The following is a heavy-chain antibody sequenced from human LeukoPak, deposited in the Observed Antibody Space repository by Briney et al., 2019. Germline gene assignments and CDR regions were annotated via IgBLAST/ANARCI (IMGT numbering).Heavy chain of an antibody. D-gene: IGHD3-22*01. J-gene: IGHJ4*02. CDR1: GFTFSSYS. V-gene: IGHV3-48*01. Sequence: GGSLRLSCAASGFTFSSYSMNWVRQAPGKGLEWVSYISSSSSTMYYADSVKGRFTISRDNAKNSLYLQMNSLRAEDTAVYYCARHYYDSSGYYFDYWGQGTLVTVSS. CDR2: ISSSSSTM. CDR3: ARHYYDSSGYYFDY.